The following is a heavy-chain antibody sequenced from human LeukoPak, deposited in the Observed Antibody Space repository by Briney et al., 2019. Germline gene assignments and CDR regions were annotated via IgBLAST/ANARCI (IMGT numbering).Heavy chain of an antibody. Sequence: PSETLSLTCGVYGGSFSGTYWSWIRQPPGKGLEWIGEINQDRDTNYNPSLKGRVTMSVDTSKKQFSLKLSSVTAADTAVYYCARHGRRVTMIRGTNRRGWWFDPWGQGSLVTVSS. CDR3: ARHGRRVTMIRGTNRRGWWFDP. D-gene: IGHD3-10*01. V-gene: IGHV4-34*01. J-gene: IGHJ5*02. CDR1: GGSFSGTY. CDR2: INQDRDT.